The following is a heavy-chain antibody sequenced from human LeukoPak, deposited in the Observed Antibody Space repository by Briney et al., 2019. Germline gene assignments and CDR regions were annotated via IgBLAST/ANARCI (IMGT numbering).Heavy chain of an antibody. D-gene: IGHD1-7*01. CDR3: AKADTWNYIKGFDY. V-gene: IGHV3-23*01. Sequence: PGGSLRLSCAASGFTFSSYAMNWVRQAPGKGLEWVSAINGSGGSTYYADSVKGRFTISRDNSKNTLYLQMSTLRAEDTAVYYCAKADTWNYIKGFDYWGQGTLVTVSS. CDR1: GFTFSSYA. J-gene: IGHJ4*02. CDR2: INGSGGST.